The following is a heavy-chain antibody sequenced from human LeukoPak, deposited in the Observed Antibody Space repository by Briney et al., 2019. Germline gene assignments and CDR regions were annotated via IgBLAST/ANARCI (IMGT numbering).Heavy chain of an antibody. J-gene: IGHJ4*02. Sequence: ASVKVSCKASGYTFTSYYMHWVRQAPGQGLEWMGIINPSGGSTSYAQKFQGRVTMTRDTSTSTVYMELSSLRSEDTAVYYCARGVLRYFDWLFDSSPNHYFDYWGQGTPVTVSS. CDR3: ARGVLRYFDWLFDSSPNHYFDY. CDR2: INPSGGST. D-gene: IGHD3-9*01. V-gene: IGHV1-46*01. CDR1: GYTFTSYY.